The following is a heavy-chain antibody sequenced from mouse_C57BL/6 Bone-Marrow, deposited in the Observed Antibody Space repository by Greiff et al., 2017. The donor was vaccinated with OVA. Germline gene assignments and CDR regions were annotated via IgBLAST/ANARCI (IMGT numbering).Heavy chain of an antibody. CDR3: ARRGRFDALFAY. CDR2: IHPNSGST. V-gene: IGHV1-64*01. J-gene: IGHJ3*01. Sequence: VQLQQPGAELVKPGASVKLSCKASGYTFTSYWMHWVKQRPGQGLEWIGMIHPNSGSTNYNEKFKSKATLTVDKSSSTAYMRLSSLTSEDSAVYYCARRGRFDALFAYWGQGTLVTVSA. CDR1: GYTFTSYW.